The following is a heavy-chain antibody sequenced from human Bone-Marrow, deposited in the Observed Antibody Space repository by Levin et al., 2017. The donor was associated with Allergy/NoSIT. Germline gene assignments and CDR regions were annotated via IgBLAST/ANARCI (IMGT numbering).Heavy chain of an antibody. D-gene: IGHD3-16*01. V-gene: IGHV3-53*01. CDR3: TGGPSGVRG. J-gene: IGHJ4*02. CDR1: GFTVSNNY. CDR2: IYSVGTT. Sequence: PGGSLRLSCAVSGFTVSNNYMSWVRQAPGAGLEWVSLIYSVGTTYYADSVKGRFTISRDNSRNTLYLQMNSLRAEDTAVYYCTGGPSGVRGWGQGTLVTGSS.